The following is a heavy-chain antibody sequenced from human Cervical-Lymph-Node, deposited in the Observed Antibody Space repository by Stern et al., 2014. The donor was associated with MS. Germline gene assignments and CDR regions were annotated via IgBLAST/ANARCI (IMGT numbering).Heavy chain of an antibody. V-gene: IGHV3-30*18. CDR3: AKDRLFCSGGGCYAMDV. Sequence: VQLVQSGGGVVQPGRSLRLSCAASGFTLRSYGMHWVRQAPGKGLEWVAVISNDGNEKYYTDSVKGRFTISRDNSKNTLYLQMNSLRTEDTAVYYCAKDRLFCSGGGCYAMDVWGQGTTVTDSS. CDR2: ISNDGNEK. J-gene: IGHJ6*02. CDR1: GFTLRSYG. D-gene: IGHD2-15*01.